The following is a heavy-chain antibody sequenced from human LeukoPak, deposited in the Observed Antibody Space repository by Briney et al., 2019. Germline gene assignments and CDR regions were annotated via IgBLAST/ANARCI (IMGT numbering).Heavy chain of an antibody. CDR3: ARAYYYYDSSGYRMYYFDY. D-gene: IGHD3-22*01. Sequence: PSETLSLTCAVYGGSFSGYYWSWIRQPPGKGLEWIGEINHSGSTNYNPSLKSRVTISVDTSKNQFSLKLSSVTAADTAVYYCARAYYYYDSSGYRMYYFDYWGQGTLVTVSS. CDR1: GGSFSGYY. J-gene: IGHJ4*02. V-gene: IGHV4-34*01. CDR2: INHSGST.